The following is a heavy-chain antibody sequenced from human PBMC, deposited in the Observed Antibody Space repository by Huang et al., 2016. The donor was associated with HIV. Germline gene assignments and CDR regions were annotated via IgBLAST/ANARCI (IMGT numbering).Heavy chain of an antibody. CDR3: ARGRDIAAMGTVDDALDI. Sequence: QVHLQQWGSGLLRPSETLSRTCAVYGGSFSNHYWSWVRRSPGKGVEWIGEINHSGSTNYNPSLKSRVTMSIDTSKNQFSLNLTSVTAADTALYFCARGRDIAAMGTVDDALDIWAQGAKVTVFS. CDR1: GGSFSNHY. V-gene: IGHV4-34*02. J-gene: IGHJ3*02. D-gene: IGHD2-2*01. CDR2: INHSGST.